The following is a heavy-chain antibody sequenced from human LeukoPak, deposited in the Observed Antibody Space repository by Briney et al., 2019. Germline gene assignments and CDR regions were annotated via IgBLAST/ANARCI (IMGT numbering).Heavy chain of an antibody. D-gene: IGHD2-15*01. CDR3: ARRYCSGGSCYSFFDY. Sequence: PSETLSLTCTVSGDSISSYYWSWIRQPPGKGLEWIGYIYYSGSTKYNPSLKSRVTMSVDTSKNQFSLKLSSVTAADTAVYYCARRYCSGGSCYSFFDYWGQGTLVTVSS. V-gene: IGHV4-59*08. CDR1: GDSISSYY. J-gene: IGHJ4*02. CDR2: IYYSGST.